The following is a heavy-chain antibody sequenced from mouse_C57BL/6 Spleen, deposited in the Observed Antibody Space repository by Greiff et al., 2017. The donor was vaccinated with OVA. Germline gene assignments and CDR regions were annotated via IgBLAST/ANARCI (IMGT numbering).Heavy chain of an antibody. CDR1: GFTFSDYG. V-gene: IGHV5-17*01. Sequence: EVQGVESGGGLVKPGGSLKLSCAASGFTFSDYGMHWVRQAPEKGLEWVAYISSGSSTIYYADTVKGRFTISRDNAKNTLFLQMTSLSSEDTALYYCARGHYYGSSYGCAYWGQGTLVTVSA. D-gene: IGHD1-1*01. CDR3: ARGHYYGSSYGCAY. CDR2: ISSGSSTI. J-gene: IGHJ3*01.